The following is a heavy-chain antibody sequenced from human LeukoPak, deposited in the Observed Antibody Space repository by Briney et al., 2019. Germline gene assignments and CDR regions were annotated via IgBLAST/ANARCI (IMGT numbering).Heavy chain of an antibody. CDR3: ARDLDRLSYDSDDY. Sequence: ASVKVSCKASGYTFTGYYLHWVRQAPGQGLEWMGRINPNSGGTNYAQKFQGRVTMTTDTSISTAYMELNRLTPDDTAVYYCARDLDRLSYDSDDYWGQGTLVTVSS. J-gene: IGHJ4*02. CDR2: INPNSGGT. V-gene: IGHV1-2*06. CDR1: GYTFTGYY. D-gene: IGHD3-22*01.